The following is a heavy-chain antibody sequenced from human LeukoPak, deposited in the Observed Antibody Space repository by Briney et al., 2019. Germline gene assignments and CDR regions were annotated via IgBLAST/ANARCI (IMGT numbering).Heavy chain of an antibody. CDR1: GFTLSNAW. D-gene: IGHD3-22*01. Sequence: GGSLRLSCAASGFTLSNAWMTWVRQAPGKGLEWVGRIKSKTDGGTTDYAAPVKGRFIISRDDSKNTLYLQMNSLKTEDTAVYYCTTANYYDSSGYFGDALDIWGQGTMVTGSS. CDR2: IKSKTDGGTT. J-gene: IGHJ3*02. CDR3: TTANYYDSSGYFGDALDI. V-gene: IGHV3-15*01.